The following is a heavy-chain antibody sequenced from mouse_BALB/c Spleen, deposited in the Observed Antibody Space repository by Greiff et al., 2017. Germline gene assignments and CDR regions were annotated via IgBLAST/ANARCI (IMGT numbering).Heavy chain of an antibody. CDR3: ARRGNYDYYSMDY. CDR2: ISSGSSTI. J-gene: IGHJ4*01. D-gene: IGHD2-1*01. V-gene: IGHV5-17*02. Sequence: EVQRVESGGGLVQPGGSRKLSCAASGFTFSSFGMHWVRQAPEQGLEWVAYISSGSSTIYYADTVKGRVTISRDNPKNTLFLQLTSLRSEDTAMYYCARRGNYDYYSMDYWGQGTSVTVSS. CDR1: GFTFSSFG.